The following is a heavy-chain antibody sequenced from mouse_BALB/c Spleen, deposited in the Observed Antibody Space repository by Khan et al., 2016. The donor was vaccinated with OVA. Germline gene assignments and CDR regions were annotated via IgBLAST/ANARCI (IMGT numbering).Heavy chain of an antibody. CDR3: ARRSV. CDR2: ITYSGST. CDR1: GYSITSDYA. V-gene: IGHV3-2*02. Sequence: EVQLQESGPGLVKPSQSLSLTCTVTGYSITSDYAWNWIRQFPGNKLEWMGYITYSGSTSYNPSLQSRISITRDTSKNQLFLQLNSVTTEDTATYCCARRSVWGAGTTVTVSS. J-gene: IGHJ1*01.